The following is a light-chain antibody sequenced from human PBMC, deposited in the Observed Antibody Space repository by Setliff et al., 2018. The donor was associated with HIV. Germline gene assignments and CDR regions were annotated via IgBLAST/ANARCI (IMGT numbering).Light chain of an antibody. J-gene: IGLJ3*02. Sequence: QSVLTQPPSASGSPGQSVTISCTGTSSDVGGYNYVSWYQHHPGKAPKLMISDVSSRPSGVSNRFSGSKSGSTASLTISGLQPEDEADYYCSSFTISTTWVFGGGTKVTVL. CDR3: SSFTISTTWV. CDR2: DVS. V-gene: IGLV2-14*03. CDR1: SSDVGGYNY.